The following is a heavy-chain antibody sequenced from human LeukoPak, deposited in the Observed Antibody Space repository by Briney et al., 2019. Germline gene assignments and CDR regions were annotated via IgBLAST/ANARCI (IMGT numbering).Heavy chain of an antibody. CDR3: ARLTGWSAIDY. CDR2: IWYDGSKE. V-gene: IGHV3-33*01. Sequence: GSLRLSCAASGFTFSSSAMNWVRQAPGKGLEWVAIIWYDGSKEYYADSVKGRFTVSRDNSMNTLYLQMNSLRAEDTAVYYCARLTGWSAIDYWGQGAQVTVSS. CDR1: GFTFSSSA. D-gene: IGHD6-19*01. J-gene: IGHJ4*02.